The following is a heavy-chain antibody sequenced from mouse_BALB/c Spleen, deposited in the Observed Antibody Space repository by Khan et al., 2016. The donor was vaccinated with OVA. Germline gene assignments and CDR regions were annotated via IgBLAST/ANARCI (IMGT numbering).Heavy chain of an antibody. J-gene: IGHJ3*01. CDR2: ISSGGDYT. D-gene: IGHD4-1*01. V-gene: IGHV5-6*01. Sequence: EVQLQESGGDLVKPGGSLKLSCAASGITFSSYSMSWVRQTPDKRLEWVATISSGGDYTYYPDSVKGRFTISRDNAKNTLYLQMNSLRSEDTAMYYCASHLTGSFAYWGQGTLVTVSA. CDR3: ASHLTGSFAY. CDR1: GITFSSYS.